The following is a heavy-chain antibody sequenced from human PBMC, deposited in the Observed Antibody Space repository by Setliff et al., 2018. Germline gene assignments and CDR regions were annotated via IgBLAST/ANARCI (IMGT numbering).Heavy chain of an antibody. CDR2: INHSGSP. V-gene: IGHV4-34*01. Sequence: PSETLSLTCAVYGASFSGSYCSWIRQSPGKGLEWIGEINHTGSPNWIGEINHSGSPNYNPSLKSRVTMSVDTSKNQFSLKLTSVTAADTAVYYCRVWGTMIEVDSWAQGTLVTVSS. CDR1: GASFSGSY. CDR3: RVWGTMIEVDS. D-gene: IGHD3-22*01. J-gene: IGHJ4*02.